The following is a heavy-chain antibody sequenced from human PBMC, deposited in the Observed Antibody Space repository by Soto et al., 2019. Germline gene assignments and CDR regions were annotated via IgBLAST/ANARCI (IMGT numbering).Heavy chain of an antibody. J-gene: IGHJ4*02. V-gene: IGHV3-49*03. Sequence: GGSLRLSCTASGFRFGEYGMSWFRQAPGKGLQWVGFMRSKTYGGTIDYADSVKGRFTISRDNSKNTLYLRMNSLRAEDTAVYYCASSWPHCGGDCYYDYWGQGTLVTVSS. CDR1: GFRFGEYG. D-gene: IGHD2-21*02. CDR2: MRSKTYGGTI. CDR3: ASSWPHCGGDCYYDY.